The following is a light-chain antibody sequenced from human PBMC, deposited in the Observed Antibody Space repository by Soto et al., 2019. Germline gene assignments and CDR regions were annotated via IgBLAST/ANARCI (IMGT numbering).Light chain of an antibody. V-gene: IGKV1-27*01. J-gene: IGKJ4*01. CDR1: QGISNY. CDR2: AAS. CDR3: KKYNSAPLT. Sequence: DIQMTQSPSSLSASVGDRVTITCRASQGISNYLAWYQQNPGKVPKLLIYAASTLQSGSPSRFSGTGSGTEFTLTISSLQPEDVATYYCKKYNSAPLTFGGETKVEIK.